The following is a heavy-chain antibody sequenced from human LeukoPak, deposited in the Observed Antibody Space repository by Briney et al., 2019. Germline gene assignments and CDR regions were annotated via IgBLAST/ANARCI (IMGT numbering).Heavy chain of an antibody. V-gene: IGHV4-39*01. CDR1: GGSISSSSYY. CDR3: ARRMEWLLFGSGFDY. Sequence: SETLSLTCTVSGGSISSSSYYWGWIRQPPGRGLEWIGSIYYSGCTCYHPSLKRRVTISVDRSKSQFSLKLSSVTAADTAVYYCARRMEWLLFGSGFDYWGQGTLVTVSS. J-gene: IGHJ4*02. D-gene: IGHD3-3*01. CDR2: IYYSGCT.